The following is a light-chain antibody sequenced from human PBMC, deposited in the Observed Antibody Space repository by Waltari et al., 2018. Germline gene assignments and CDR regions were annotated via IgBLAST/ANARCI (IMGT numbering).Light chain of an antibody. V-gene: IGLV2-11*01. Sequence: QSDLTQPRSVSGFPEQSVTISCTGSSGDVGGSTSVSWYQQIPGKAPKLIIYDVSKRPSGVPDRFSGSMSDNTASLTVSGLQAEDEADYFCCSYAANKVVFGGGIRLTVL. CDR1: SGDVGGSTS. J-gene: IGLJ2*01. CDR2: DVS. CDR3: CSYAANKVV.